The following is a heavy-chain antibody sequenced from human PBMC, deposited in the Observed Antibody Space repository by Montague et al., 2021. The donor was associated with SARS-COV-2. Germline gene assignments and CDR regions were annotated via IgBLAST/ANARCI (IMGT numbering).Heavy chain of an antibody. J-gene: IGHJ6*02. CDR2: MSGSGVRR. CDR1: GFIFSNYA. V-gene: IGHV3-23*01. D-gene: IGHD6-19*01. Sequence: SRRLSCAASGFIFSNYAMTWVRQAPGKGLEWVSTMSGSGVRRDYADSVKGRFTISRDSSKNTLYLQMNSLRVEDTAVYYCAKDTATTRIAVALMDVWGQGTTVIVSS. CDR3: AKDTATTRIAVALMDV.